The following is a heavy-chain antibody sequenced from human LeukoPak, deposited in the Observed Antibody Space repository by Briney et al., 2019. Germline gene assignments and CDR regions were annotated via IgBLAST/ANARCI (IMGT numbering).Heavy chain of an antibody. D-gene: IGHD1-1*01. CDR1: GGTFSSYA. V-gene: IGHV1-69*04. Sequence: SVKVSCKASGGTFSSYAISWVRQAPGQGLEWMGRIIPILGIANYAQKFQGRVTITADKSTSTAYMELSSLRSEDTAVYYCARLVNWSPCGMDVWGQGTTVTVSS. J-gene: IGHJ6*02. CDR2: IIPILGIA. CDR3: ARLVNWSPCGMDV.